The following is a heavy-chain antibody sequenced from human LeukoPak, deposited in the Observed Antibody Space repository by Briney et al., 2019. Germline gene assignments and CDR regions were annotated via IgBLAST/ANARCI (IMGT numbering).Heavy chain of an antibody. CDR1: GGSISTDY. D-gene: IGHD6-6*01. CDR3: ARLAGSSSSDY. Sequence: SETLSRTCTVSGGSISTDYWSWIRQPPGKGLEWIGYIYSSGSTNYNPSLKSRVTISVGTSKNQFSLKLNSVTAADTAVYYCARLAGSSSSDYWGQGTLVTVSS. J-gene: IGHJ4*02. V-gene: IGHV4-4*09. CDR2: IYSSGST.